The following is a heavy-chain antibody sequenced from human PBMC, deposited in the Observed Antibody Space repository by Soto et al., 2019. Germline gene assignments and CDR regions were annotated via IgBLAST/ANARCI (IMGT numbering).Heavy chain of an antibody. CDR2: IVPIVDTA. Sequence: QVQLVQSGAEVRQPASSVKVSCKTSGGTFSSYAISWVRQAPGQGLEWMGGIVPIVDTATYEQKFQGRVTFTAGESPSTVDIELSRLRSDATAVYYCVRVVAIPGYPDYCGQGTLVTVSS. CDR3: VRVVAIPGYPDY. CDR1: GGTFSSYA. J-gene: IGHJ4*02. V-gene: IGHV1-69*12. D-gene: IGHD5-12*01.